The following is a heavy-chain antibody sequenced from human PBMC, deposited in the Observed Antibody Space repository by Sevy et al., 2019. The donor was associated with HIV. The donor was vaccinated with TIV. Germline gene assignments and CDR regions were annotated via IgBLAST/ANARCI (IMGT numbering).Heavy chain of an antibody. CDR1: GYSFTNYW. V-gene: IGHV5-51*01. Sequence: GESLKISCKGSGYSFTNYWIAWVRQMPGKGLEGMGIIYPGDYDTRYSQCFQGQVTISADKSISTAYRQWSSLKASDTAMYYCARQETITADLDYWGQGTLVTVSS. D-gene: IGHD3-16*01. J-gene: IGHJ4*02. CDR3: ARQETITADLDY. CDR2: IYPGDYDT.